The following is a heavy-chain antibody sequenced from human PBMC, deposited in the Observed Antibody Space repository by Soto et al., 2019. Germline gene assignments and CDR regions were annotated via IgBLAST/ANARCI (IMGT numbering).Heavy chain of an antibody. J-gene: IGHJ5*02. CDR2: INPNSGGT. CDR1: GYTFTVYY. D-gene: IGHD3-10*01. CDR3: ARGNTGWFDP. Sequence: CGSVKVSCKASGYTFTVYYMHGVRQAPGQGLDGMGWINPNSGGTNYAQKFQGRVTMTRDTSISTAYMELSRLRSDDTAVYYCARGNTGWFDPWGQGTLVTVSS. V-gene: IGHV1-2*02.